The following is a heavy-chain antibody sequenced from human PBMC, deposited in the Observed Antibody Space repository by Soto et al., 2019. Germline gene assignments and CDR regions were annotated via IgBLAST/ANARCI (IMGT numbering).Heavy chain of an antibody. CDR3: ATSPSAAGIDWVRFDY. CDR2: ISNDGSTK. Sequence: QVQLVESGGGVVQPGRSLKLSCAASGFTFRSHAMHWVRQAPGKGLEWVAIISNDGSTKYYADSVKGRFTISRDNSQNTLYLQMNSLRGEDTAMYYCATSPSAAGIDWVRFDYWGQGTLVTVSS. V-gene: IGHV3-30-3*01. CDR1: GFTFRSHA. J-gene: IGHJ4*02. D-gene: IGHD6-13*01.